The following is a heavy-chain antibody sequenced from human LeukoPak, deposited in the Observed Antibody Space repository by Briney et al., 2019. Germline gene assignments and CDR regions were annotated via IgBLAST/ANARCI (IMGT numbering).Heavy chain of an antibody. V-gene: IGHV3-23*01. D-gene: IGHD3-10*01. CDR2: INGRGDIT. Sequence: GGSLRLSCAASGFTLSSNAMSWVRQAPGKGLEWVSAINGRGDITHHADSVKGRFTISRDNSKNTLYLQMNSLGADDTAVYYCAKCAWFGDAPGGDYWGQGILVTVSS. CDR3: AKCAWFGDAPGGDY. J-gene: IGHJ4*02. CDR1: GFTLSSNA.